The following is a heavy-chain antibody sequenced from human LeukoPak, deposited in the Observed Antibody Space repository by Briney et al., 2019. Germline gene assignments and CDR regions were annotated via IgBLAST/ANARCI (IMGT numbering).Heavy chain of an antibody. J-gene: IGHJ6*02. CDR2: IYYSGST. Sequence: SETLSLTCTVSGGSISSGGYYWSWIRQHPGKGLEWIGYIYYSGSTYYNPSLKSRVTISVDTSKNQFSLKLSSVTAADTAVYYCARERRVVVPAAPYYYYGMDVWGQGTTVTVSS. CDR3: ARERRVVVPAAPYYYYGMDV. D-gene: IGHD2-2*01. CDR1: GGSISSGGYY. V-gene: IGHV4-31*03.